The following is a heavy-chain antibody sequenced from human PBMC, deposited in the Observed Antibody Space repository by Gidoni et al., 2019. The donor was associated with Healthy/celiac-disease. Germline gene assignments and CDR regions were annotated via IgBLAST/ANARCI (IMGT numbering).Heavy chain of an antibody. V-gene: IGHV3-21*01. J-gene: IGHJ6*02. CDR3: ARKQEVRGVPDYYYYGMDV. Sequence: EVQLVESGGGLVKPGGSLRLSCAASGFTLRSSSMNWVRQAPGKGLEWVSSISSRSRYIYYADSVKGRFTISRDNAKNSLYLQMNSLRAEDTAVYYCARKQEVRGVPDYYYYGMDVWGQGTTVTVSS. CDR1: GFTLRSSS. D-gene: IGHD3-10*01. CDR2: ISSRSRYI.